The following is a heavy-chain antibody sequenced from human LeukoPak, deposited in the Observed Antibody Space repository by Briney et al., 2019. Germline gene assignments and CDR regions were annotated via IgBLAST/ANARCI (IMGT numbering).Heavy chain of an antibody. CDR2: ITAYNGNT. Sequence: ASVKVSCKASGYTFTNYGISWVRQAPGQGLEWMGWITAYNGNTNYAQKLQGRVTMTTDTSTGTAYMELRSLRSDDTAVYYCARDRDYYGSGSYFGYPYYFDYWGQGTLVTVSS. CDR1: GYTFTNYG. V-gene: IGHV1-18*01. D-gene: IGHD3-10*01. CDR3: ARDRDYYGSGSYFGYPYYFDY. J-gene: IGHJ4*02.